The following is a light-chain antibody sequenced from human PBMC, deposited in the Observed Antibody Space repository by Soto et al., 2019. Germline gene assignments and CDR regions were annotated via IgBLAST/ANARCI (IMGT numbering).Light chain of an antibody. CDR1: QSLTRN. J-gene: IGKJ1*01. V-gene: IGKV3-15*01. CDR2: SAS. Sequence: EIVMTQSPATLSVSPGERVTLSCRASQSLTRNLAWYQHKPGQAPRLLIYSASTRATGIPDRFSGSGSGTEFTLTISSLQSEDFALYYCQHYNNWPPAWTFGQGTKVDIK. CDR3: QHYNNWPPAWT.